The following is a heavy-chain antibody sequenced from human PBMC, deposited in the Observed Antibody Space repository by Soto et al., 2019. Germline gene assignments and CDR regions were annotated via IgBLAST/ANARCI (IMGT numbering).Heavy chain of an antibody. J-gene: IGHJ6*02. CDR1: GGTFSSYA. D-gene: IGHD2-2*01. CDR2: IIPIFDTA. V-gene: IGHV1-69*12. Sequence: QVQLVQSGAEVKKPRSSVKVSCKTSGGTFSSYAISWVRQAPGQGLEWMGGIIPIFDTANYAQKFQGRVTITADESRSTAYMELSSRRSEDTAVYYCARHDCISSSCYYYYYYSMDVWGQGTTVTVSS. CDR3: ARHDCISSSCYYYYYYSMDV.